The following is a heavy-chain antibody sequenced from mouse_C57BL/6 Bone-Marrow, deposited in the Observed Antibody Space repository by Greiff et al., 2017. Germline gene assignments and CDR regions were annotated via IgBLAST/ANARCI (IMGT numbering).Heavy chain of an antibody. D-gene: IGHD2-3*01. Sequence: QVQLQQPGAELVMPGASVKLSCKASGYTFTSYWMHWVKQRPGQGLEWIGEIDPYDSYTNYNQKFKGKSTLTVDKSSSTAYMQLSSLTSEDSAVYYCAREGLDGYVFAYWGQGTLVTVTA. CDR2: IDPYDSYT. V-gene: IGHV1-69*01. CDR3: AREGLDGYVFAY. CDR1: GYTFTSYW. J-gene: IGHJ3*01.